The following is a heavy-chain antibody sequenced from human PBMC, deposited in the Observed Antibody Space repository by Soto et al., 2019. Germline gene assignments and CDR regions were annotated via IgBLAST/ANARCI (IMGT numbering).Heavy chain of an antibody. CDR2: ISYDGSNK. V-gene: IGHV3-30-3*01. J-gene: IGHJ6*02. CDR1: GFTFSSYA. CDR3: VKDGSSGWPYFDDMDV. Sequence: GGSLRLSCAASGFTFSSYAMHWVRQAPGKGLEWVAVISYDGSNKYYADSVKGRFTISRDNSKNTLHLQMSSLRAEDTALYYCVKDGSSGWPYFDDMDVWGQGTTVTVSS. D-gene: IGHD6-19*01.